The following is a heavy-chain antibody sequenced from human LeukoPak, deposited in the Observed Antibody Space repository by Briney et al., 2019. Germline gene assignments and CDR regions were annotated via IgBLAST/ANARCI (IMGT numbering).Heavy chain of an antibody. V-gene: IGHV3-48*01. CDR3: AREKYSSSPDYFDY. J-gene: IGHJ4*02. CDR2: ISSSSSTI. CDR1: GFTFSSYS. D-gene: IGHD6-13*01. Sequence: GSLRLSCAASGFTFSSYSMNWVRPAPGKGLEWVSYISSSSSTIYYADSVKGRFTISRDNAKNSLYLQMNSLRAEDTAVYYCAREKYSSSPDYFDYWGQGTLVTVSS.